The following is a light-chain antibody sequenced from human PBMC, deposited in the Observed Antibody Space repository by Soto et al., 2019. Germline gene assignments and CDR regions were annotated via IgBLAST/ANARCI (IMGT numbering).Light chain of an antibody. CDR3: QQYSTFWT. CDR1: QSISSY. J-gene: IGKJ1*01. V-gene: IGKV1-39*01. CDR2: AAS. Sequence: DIQMTQSPSSLSASVGDRVTITCRASQSISSYLNWYQQKPGKAPKLLIYAASSLQSGVPSRFSGSGSGTDFTLTISSLQPDDSATYYCQQYSTFWTFGQGTKV.